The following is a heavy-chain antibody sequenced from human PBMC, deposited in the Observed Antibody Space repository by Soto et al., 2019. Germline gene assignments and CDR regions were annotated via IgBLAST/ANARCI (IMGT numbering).Heavy chain of an antibody. CDR2: INHSGST. CDR3: ASCGECIDGITWYDY. D-gene: IGHD3-10*01. J-gene: IGHJ4*02. Sequence: SETLSLTCAVYGGSFSGYYWSWIRQPPGKGLEWIGEINHSGSTNYNPSLKSRVTISVDTSKNQFSLKLSSVTAADTAVYYCASCGECIDGITWYDYWGQGTLVTVSS. CDR1: GGSFSGYY. V-gene: IGHV4-34*01.